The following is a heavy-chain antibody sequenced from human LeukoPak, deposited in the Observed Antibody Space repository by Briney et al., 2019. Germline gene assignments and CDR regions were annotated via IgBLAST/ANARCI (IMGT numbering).Heavy chain of an antibody. CDR1: GGSFSGYY. D-gene: IGHD5-18*01. Sequence: PSETLSLTCAVYGGSFSGYYWSWIRQPPGKGLEWIGEINHGGSTNYNPSLKSRVTISVDTSKNQFSLKLSSVTAADTAVYYCAIRRGYSYGYGPWGQGTLVTVSS. J-gene: IGHJ4*02. CDR2: INHGGST. V-gene: IGHV4-34*01. CDR3: AIRRGYSYGYGP.